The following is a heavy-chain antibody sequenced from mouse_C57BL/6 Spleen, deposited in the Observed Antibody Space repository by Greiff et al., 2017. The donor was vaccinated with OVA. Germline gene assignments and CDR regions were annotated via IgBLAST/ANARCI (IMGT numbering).Heavy chain of an antibody. CDR3: ARDSGLFDY. V-gene: IGHV5-16*01. Sequence: EVKLVESEGGLVQPGSSMKLSCTASVFTFSDYYMAWVRQVPEKGLEWVANINYDGSSTYYLDSLKSRFIISRDNAKNILYLQMSSLKSEDTATYYCARDSGLFDYWGQGTTLTVSS. CDR1: VFTFSDYY. D-gene: IGHD1-3*01. CDR2: INYDGSST. J-gene: IGHJ2*01.